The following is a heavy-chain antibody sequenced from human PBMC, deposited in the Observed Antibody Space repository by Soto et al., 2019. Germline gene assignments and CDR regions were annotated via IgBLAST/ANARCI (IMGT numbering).Heavy chain of an antibody. J-gene: IGHJ4*02. Sequence: EVQLLESGGGLVQPGGSLRISCVVSGFTFSSSPMRWVRRAPGKGLEWVSGINGGDDSEHYAESVRGRFTITRDNSKNTLLLHMNSLRAEDTAKYYCANDSHWGVISPTHDHWRQGTLVTVSS. CDR3: ANDSHWGVISPTHDH. CDR2: INGGDDSE. V-gene: IGHV3-23*01. CDR1: GFTFSSSP. D-gene: IGHD3-16*02.